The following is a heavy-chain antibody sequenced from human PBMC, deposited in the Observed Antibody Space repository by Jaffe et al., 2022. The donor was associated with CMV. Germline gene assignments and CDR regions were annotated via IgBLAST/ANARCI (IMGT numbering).Heavy chain of an antibody. CDR1: GFSLSTSGMC. CDR2: IDWDDDK. J-gene: IGHJ4*02. CDR3: ARMSPEAGYYYYFDY. D-gene: IGHD3-22*01. V-gene: IGHV2-70*15. Sequence: QVTLRESGPALVKPTQTLTLTCTFSGFSLSTSGMCVSWIRQPPGKALEWLARIDWDDDKYYSTSLKTRLTISKDTSKNQVVLTMTNMDPVDTATYYCARMSPEAGYYYYFDYWGQGTLVTVSS.